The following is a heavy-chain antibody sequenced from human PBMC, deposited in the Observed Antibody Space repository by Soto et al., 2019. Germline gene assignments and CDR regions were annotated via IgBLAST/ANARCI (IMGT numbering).Heavy chain of an antibody. CDR1: GYTFTSYA. V-gene: IGHV1-3*01. CDR3: ARDGSRIYGMDV. CDR2: INAGNGNT. Sequence: ASVKVSCKASGYTFTSYAMHWVRQAPGQRLEWMGWINAGNGNTKYSQKFQGRVTITRDTSASTAYMELSSLRSEYTAVYYCARDGSRIYGMDVWGQGTTVTVSS. J-gene: IGHJ6*02.